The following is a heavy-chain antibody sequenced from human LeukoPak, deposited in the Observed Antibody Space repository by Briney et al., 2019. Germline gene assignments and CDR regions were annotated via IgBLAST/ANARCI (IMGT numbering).Heavy chain of an antibody. CDR2: MYHSGST. Sequence: PSETLSLTCTVSGYSISSGYYWGWIRQPPGKGLEWIGSMYHSGSTYYNPSLKSRITLSVDTSKNQFSLKLNSVTAADTAVYYCASQRWAQLGYFHYWGQGTLVTVSS. CDR1: GYSISSGYY. J-gene: IGHJ4*02. CDR3: ASQRWAQLGYFHY. D-gene: IGHD5-24*01. V-gene: IGHV4-38-2*02.